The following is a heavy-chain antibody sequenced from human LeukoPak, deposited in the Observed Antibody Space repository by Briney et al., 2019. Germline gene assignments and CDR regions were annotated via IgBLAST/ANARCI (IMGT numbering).Heavy chain of an antibody. CDR3: ARGRPHGNDY. J-gene: IGHJ4*02. CDR2: ISGSGGST. D-gene: IGHD4-23*01. CDR1: GITFSNYA. V-gene: IGHV3-23*01. Sequence: GGSLRLSCVASGITFSNYAVSWVRQAPGKGLEWVSAISGSGGSTYYADSVKGRFTISRDNSKNTLYLQMNSLRVEDTAVYYCARGRPHGNDYWGQGTLVTVSS.